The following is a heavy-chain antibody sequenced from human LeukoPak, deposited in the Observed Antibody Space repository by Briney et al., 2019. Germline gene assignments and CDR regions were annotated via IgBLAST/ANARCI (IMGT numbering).Heavy chain of an antibody. CDR3: ARVGKQWLVKEAYGVDV. D-gene: IGHD6-19*01. CDR2: ISDSGGRT. Sequence: GGSLRLSCAASGFTFSTYAMTWVRQAPGRGLEWISGISDSGGRTSYTGSVEGRFTISRDNSENTLYLLMTSLRAEDTAVYYCARVGKQWLVKEAYGVDVWGQGTTVTVSS. V-gene: IGHV3-23*01. CDR1: GFTFSTYA. J-gene: IGHJ6*02.